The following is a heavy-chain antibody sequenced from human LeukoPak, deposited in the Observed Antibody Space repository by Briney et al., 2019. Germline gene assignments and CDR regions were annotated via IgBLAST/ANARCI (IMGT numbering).Heavy chain of an antibody. V-gene: IGHV4-39*07. Sequence: SETLSLTCTVSGGSISSSPYFWGWIRQPPGKGLEWLGGLDYSGVAYYNPSLKSRVIISIDTSKNQFSLKLSSVTAADTAVYFCARDSPPQYASSSAGFDYWGPGTLVTVSS. CDR2: LDYSGVA. J-gene: IGHJ4*02. CDR1: GGSISSSPYF. D-gene: IGHD6-6*01. CDR3: ARDSPPQYASSSAGFDY.